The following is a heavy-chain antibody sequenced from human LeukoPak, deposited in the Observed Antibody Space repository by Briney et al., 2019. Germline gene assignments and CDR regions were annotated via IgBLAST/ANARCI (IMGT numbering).Heavy chain of an antibody. Sequence: GGSLRLSCAASGFTFSSYEMNWVRQAPGKGLEWVGRIKTKTDGGTTDYAAPVKGRFTISRDDSKHTLYLQMASLKTEDTAVYYCSTFGQGYCSSTTCYEGGVDYWGQGTLVTVSS. D-gene: IGHD2-2*01. CDR1: GFTFSSYE. CDR3: STFGQGYCSSTTCYEGGVDY. J-gene: IGHJ4*02. V-gene: IGHV3-15*01. CDR2: IKTKTDGGTT.